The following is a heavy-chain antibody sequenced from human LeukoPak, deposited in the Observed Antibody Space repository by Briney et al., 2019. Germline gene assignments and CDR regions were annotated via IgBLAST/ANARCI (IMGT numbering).Heavy chain of an antibody. V-gene: IGHV3-23*01. D-gene: IGHD3-9*01. J-gene: IGHJ4*02. Sequence: GGSLRLSCAASGFTFSSYAMSWVRQAPGKGLEWVSAISGSGGSTYYADSVKGRFTISRDNAKNSLYLQMNSLRAEDTAVYYCARDLYYDILTGYQPLFDYWGQGTLVTVSS. CDR1: GFTFSSYA. CDR2: ISGSGGST. CDR3: ARDLYYDILTGYQPLFDY.